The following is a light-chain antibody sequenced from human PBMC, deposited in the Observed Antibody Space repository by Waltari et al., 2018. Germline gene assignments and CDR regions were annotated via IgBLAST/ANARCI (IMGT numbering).Light chain of an antibody. CDR2: AAS. V-gene: IGKV1-8*01. Sequence: IRMTQSPSSFSASTGDRVTITCRASQGISSYLAWYQQKPGKAPKLLIYAASTLQSGVPSRFSGSGSGTDFTLTISCLQSEDFATYYCQQYYSYPPYTFGQGTKLEIK. J-gene: IGKJ2*01. CDR3: QQYYSYPPYT. CDR1: QGISSY.